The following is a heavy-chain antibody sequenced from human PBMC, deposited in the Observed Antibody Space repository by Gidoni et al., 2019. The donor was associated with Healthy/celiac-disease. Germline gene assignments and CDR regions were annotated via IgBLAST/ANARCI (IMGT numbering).Heavy chain of an antibody. J-gene: IGHJ5*02. CDR3: ARRGYSSSPRLYNWFDP. Sequence: QVQLQQWGAGLLKPSETLSLTCAVYGGSFSGYYWSWIRQPPGKGLEWIGEINHSGSTNYNPSLKSRVTISVDTSKNQFSLKLSSVTAADTAVYYCARRGYSSSPRLYNWFDPWGQGTLVTVSS. CDR2: INHSGST. V-gene: IGHV4-34*01. D-gene: IGHD6-13*01. CDR1: GGSFSGYY.